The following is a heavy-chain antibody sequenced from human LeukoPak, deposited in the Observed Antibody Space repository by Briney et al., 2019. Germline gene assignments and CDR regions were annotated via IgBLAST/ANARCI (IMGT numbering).Heavy chain of an antibody. CDR1: GDSISSSNSYH. CDR3: ARRGIAVAGTRYYGY. Sequence: PSETLSLTCTVSGDSISSSNSYHWGWIRQPPGKGLEWIGSIYYSGTTYYNPSLKSRVTISVDTSKNQFSLKLSSVTAADMAVYYCARRGIAVAGTRYYGYWGQGTLVTVSS. CDR2: IYYSGTT. D-gene: IGHD6-19*01. J-gene: IGHJ4*02. V-gene: IGHV4-39*01.